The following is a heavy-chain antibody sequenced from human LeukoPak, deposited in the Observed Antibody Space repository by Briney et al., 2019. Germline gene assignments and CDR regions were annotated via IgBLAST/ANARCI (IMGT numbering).Heavy chain of an antibody. CDR1: GFTFSSYG. Sequence: GGSLRLSCAASGFTFSSYGMHWVRQAPGKRLEWVAVIWYDGSNKYYADSVKGRFTISRDNSKNTLYLQMNSLRAEDTAVYYCAKGYDFWSGYSDYWGQGTLVTVSS. CDR3: AKGYDFWSGYSDY. CDR2: IWYDGSNK. D-gene: IGHD3-3*01. J-gene: IGHJ4*02. V-gene: IGHV3-33*06.